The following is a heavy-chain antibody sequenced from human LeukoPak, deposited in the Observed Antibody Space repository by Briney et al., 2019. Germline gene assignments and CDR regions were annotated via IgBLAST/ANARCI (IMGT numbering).Heavy chain of an antibody. Sequence: GGSLRLSCAGSEFTFSRFWLSWVRQAPGKGLEWVANIKHDGSGKYYVDSVKGRFTISRDNAKNSLFLQMTSLRADDTAVYYCARGLLWLHALDQWGQGTLVTVSS. V-gene: IGHV3-7*01. D-gene: IGHD5-18*01. J-gene: IGHJ4*02. CDR3: ARGLLWLHALDQ. CDR1: EFTFSRFW. CDR2: IKHDGSGK.